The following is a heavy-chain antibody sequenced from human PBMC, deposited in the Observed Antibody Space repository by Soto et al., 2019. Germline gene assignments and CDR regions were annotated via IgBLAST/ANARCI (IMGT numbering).Heavy chain of an antibody. V-gene: IGHV3-48*03. CDR3: AKARGGVDCSSTSCYGGMDV. D-gene: IGHD2-2*01. Sequence: GGSLRLSCADSGFTFSRYEMNWVRQAPGKGLEWVSYISSSSSTLYYADSVKGRFTISRDNAKNSLYLQMNSLRAEDTAVYYCAKARGGVDCSSTSCYGGMDVWGQGTTVTVSS. CDR1: GFTFSRYE. J-gene: IGHJ6*02. CDR2: ISSSSSTL.